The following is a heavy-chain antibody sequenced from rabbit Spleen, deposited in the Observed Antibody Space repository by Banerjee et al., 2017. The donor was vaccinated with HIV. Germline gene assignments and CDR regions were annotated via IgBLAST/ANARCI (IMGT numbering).Heavy chain of an antibody. V-gene: IGHV1S45*01. J-gene: IGHJ4*01. CDR1: GFTLSSYYM. Sequence: QEHLKESGGGLVQPGGSLKLSCTASGFTLSSYYMNWVRQAPGKGLEWIGYIDPVFGITYYANWVNGRFSISKTSSTTVTLQMTSLTAADTATYFCARNFDLWGPGTLVTVS. CDR3: ARNFDL. CDR2: IDPVFGIT.